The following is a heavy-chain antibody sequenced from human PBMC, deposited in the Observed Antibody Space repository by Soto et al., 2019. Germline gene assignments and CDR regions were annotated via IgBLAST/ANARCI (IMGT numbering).Heavy chain of an antibody. CDR3: AKESRGIATTVTGY. V-gene: IGHV3-23*01. D-gene: IGHD1-1*01. CDR1: GFTFSNYA. Sequence: EVQLLESGGGLVQPGGSLRLSCAASGFTFSNYAMSWVRQAPGKGLEWVSAIVGGGDSTYYADSVKGRFTISRDNSKNTLHLQMNSLRAEDTAVYFCAKESRGIATTVTGYWGQGTLVTVSS. J-gene: IGHJ4*02. CDR2: IVGGGDST.